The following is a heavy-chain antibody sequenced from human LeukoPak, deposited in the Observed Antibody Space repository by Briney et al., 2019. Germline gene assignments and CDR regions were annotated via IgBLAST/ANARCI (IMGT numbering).Heavy chain of an antibody. CDR2: TYYRSKWYN. D-gene: IGHD6-19*01. Sequence: SQTLSLTCAISGDSVSINSAAWNGIRQSPSRGLEWLGRTYYRSKWYNDYAVSVKSRITINPDTSKDQFSLQLNSVTPEDTAVYYCARGGSCWADYYYYGMDVWGQGTTVTVSS. V-gene: IGHV6-1*01. CDR1: GDSVSINSAA. CDR3: ARGGSCWADYYYYGMDV. J-gene: IGHJ6*01.